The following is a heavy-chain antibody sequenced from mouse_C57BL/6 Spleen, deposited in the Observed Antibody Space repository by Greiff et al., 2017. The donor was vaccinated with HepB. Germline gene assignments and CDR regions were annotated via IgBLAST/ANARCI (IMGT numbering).Heavy chain of an antibody. J-gene: IGHJ2*01. Sequence: VQLKESGPELVKPGASVKIPCKASGYTFTDYNMDWVKQSHGKSLEWIGDINPNNGGTIYNQKFKGKATLTVDKSSSTAYMELRSLTSEDTAVYYCARALYYDYDVGFDYWGQGTTLTVSS. V-gene: IGHV1-18*01. CDR1: GYTFTDYN. CDR3: ARALYYDYDVGFDY. CDR2: INPNNGGT. D-gene: IGHD2-4*01.